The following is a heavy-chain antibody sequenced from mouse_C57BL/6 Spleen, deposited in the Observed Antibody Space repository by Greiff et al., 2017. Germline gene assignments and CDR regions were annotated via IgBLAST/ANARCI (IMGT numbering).Heavy chain of an antibody. CDR3: TRGWAAWFAY. Sequence: QVQLQQSGAELVRPGASVTLSCKASGYTFTDYEMHWVKQTPVHGLEWIGAIDPETGGTAYNQKFKGKAILTADKSSSTAYMELRSLTSEDSAVYYCTRGWAAWFAYWGQGTLVTVSA. CDR1: GYTFTDYE. J-gene: IGHJ3*01. V-gene: IGHV1-15*01. CDR2: IDPETGGT. D-gene: IGHD3-3*01.